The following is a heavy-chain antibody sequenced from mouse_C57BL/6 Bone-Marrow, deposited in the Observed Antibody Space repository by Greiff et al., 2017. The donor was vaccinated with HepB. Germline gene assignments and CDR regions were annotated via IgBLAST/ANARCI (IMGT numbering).Heavy chain of an antibody. V-gene: IGHV1-50*01. CDR3: ARGPIYYGNRYYYAIDY. CDR2: IDPSDSYT. CDR1: GYTFTSYW. D-gene: IGHD2-1*01. Sequence: QVQLQQPGAELVKPGASVKLSCKASGYTFTSYWMQWVKQRPGQGLEWIGEIDPSDSYTNYNHKFKGKATLTVDTSSSTAYMQLSSLTSEDSAVYYCARGPIYYGNRYYYAIDYWGQGTSVTVSS. J-gene: IGHJ4*01.